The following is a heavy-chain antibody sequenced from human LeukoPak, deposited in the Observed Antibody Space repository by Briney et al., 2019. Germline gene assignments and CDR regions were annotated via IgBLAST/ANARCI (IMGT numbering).Heavy chain of an antibody. J-gene: IGHJ6*03. CDR3: ARLLSWYPMGPNYYYYYYMDV. CDR1: GFTSSSHW. V-gene: IGHV3-7*01. Sequence: PGGSLRLSCAASGFTSSSHWMSWVRQAPGQGLEWVANINQYGSEKYYVDSVKGRFTISRDNAKNSLYLQMNSLRAEDTAVYYCARLLSWYPMGPNYYYYYYMDVWGKGTTVTVSS. D-gene: IGHD6-13*01. CDR2: INQYGSEK.